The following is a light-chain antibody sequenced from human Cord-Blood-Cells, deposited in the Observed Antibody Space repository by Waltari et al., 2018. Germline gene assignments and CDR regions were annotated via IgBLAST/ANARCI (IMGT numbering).Light chain of an antibody. CDR1: SSDVGGYNY. CDR3: SSYTSRSTWV. V-gene: IGLV2-14*03. J-gene: IGLJ3*02. Sequence: TISCTGTSSDVGGYNYVSWYQQHPGKAPKLMIYDVSNRPSGVSNRFSGSKSGNTASLTISGLQAEDEADYYCSSYTSRSTWVFGGGTKLTVL. CDR2: DVS.